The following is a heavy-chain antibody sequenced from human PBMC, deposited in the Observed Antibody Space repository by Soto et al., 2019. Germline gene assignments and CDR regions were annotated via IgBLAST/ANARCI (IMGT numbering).Heavy chain of an antibody. D-gene: IGHD6-19*01. Sequence: ESLKISCKGSGYSFTSYWIGWVRQMPGKGLEWMGIVHPGNSGTKYSPSFQGQVTISADKSISTAYLQWSSLKASDTAMYYCARHRAVAGMPDYYYDMDVWGQGTTVTVSS. CDR1: GYSFTSYW. V-gene: IGHV5-51*01. CDR3: ARHRAVAGMPDYYYDMDV. J-gene: IGHJ6*02. CDR2: VHPGNSGT.